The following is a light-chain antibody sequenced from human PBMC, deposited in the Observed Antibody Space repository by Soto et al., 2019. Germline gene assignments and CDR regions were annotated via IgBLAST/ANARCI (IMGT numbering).Light chain of an antibody. CDR3: QQRSNWPIT. J-gene: IGKJ5*01. V-gene: IGKV3D-20*02. Sequence: EIVLTQSPGTLSLSPGERATLSCRASQSVSSSYLAWYQQKPGQAPRLLIYDVSSRATGIPDRFSGSGSGTDFTLTISSLEPEDFAVYYCQQRSNWPITFGQGTRLEIK. CDR2: DVS. CDR1: QSVSSSY.